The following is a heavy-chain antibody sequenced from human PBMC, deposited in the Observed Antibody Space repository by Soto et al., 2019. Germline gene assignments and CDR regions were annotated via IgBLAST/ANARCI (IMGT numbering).Heavy chain of an antibody. CDR1: GFTVSSNY. CDR3: ARAPPGSIVTRY. J-gene: IGHJ4*02. V-gene: IGHV3-66*01. CDR2: IYSAGTT. Sequence: EVQLVESGGGLVQPGGSLRLSCAASGFTVSSNYMSWVRQAPGKGLEWVSVIYSAGTTYYADSAKGRFTISRDSSKDTXXXQMNSLRAEDTAVYYCARAPPGSIVTRYWGEGTLVTVSS. D-gene: IGHD3-16*02.